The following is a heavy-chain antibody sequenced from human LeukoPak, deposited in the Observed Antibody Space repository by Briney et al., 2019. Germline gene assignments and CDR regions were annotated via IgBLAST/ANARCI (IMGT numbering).Heavy chain of an antibody. J-gene: IGHJ4*02. V-gene: IGHV3-48*04. CDR1: GFTFRDSN. D-gene: IGHD3-10*01. Sequence: GGSLRLSCAASGFTFRDSNLNWVRQAPGKGLEWVSFISGSSGTTYYAASVKGRFTISSDNAQNSLHLQMNNLRVEDTAVYYCSRDYYGRTGQFYFASWGQGTLVTV. CDR2: ISGSSGTT. CDR3: SRDYYGRTGQFYFAS.